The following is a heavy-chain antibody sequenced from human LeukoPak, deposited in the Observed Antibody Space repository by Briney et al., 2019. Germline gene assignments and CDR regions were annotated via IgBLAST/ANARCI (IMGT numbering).Heavy chain of an antibody. V-gene: IGHV1-2*02. CDR1: GYTFTGYY. CDR2: INPNSGGT. Sequence: ASVKVSCKASGYTFTGYYMHWVRQAPGQGLEWMGWINPNSGGTNYAQKFQGRVTMTRDTSISTAYMELSRLRSDDTAVYYCARDPCPPGIAAAGCLASFDYWGQGTLVTVSS. CDR3: ARDPCPPGIAAAGCLASFDY. D-gene: IGHD6-13*01. J-gene: IGHJ4*02.